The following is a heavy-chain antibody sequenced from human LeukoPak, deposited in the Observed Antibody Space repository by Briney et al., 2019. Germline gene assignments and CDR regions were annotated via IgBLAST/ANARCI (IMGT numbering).Heavy chain of an antibody. CDR1: GGSISSYY. CDR3: ARDNVAVAALGFDP. J-gene: IGHJ5*02. Sequence: SETLSLTCTVSGGSISSYYWSWIRQPPGKGLEWIGYIYYSGSTNYNPSLKSRVTISVDTSKNQFSLKLSSVTAADTAVYYCARDNVAVAALGFDPWGQGTLVTVSS. D-gene: IGHD6-19*01. V-gene: IGHV4-59*01. CDR2: IYYSGST.